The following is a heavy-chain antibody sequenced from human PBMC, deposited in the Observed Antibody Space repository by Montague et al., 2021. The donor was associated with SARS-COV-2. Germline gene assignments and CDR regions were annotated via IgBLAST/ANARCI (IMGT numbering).Heavy chain of an antibody. V-gene: IGHV2-5*02. D-gene: IGHD3-22*01. Sequence: PALVKPTQTLTLTCTFSGFSLSTSGVGVGWIRQPPGKALEWLALIYWDDDKRYSPSLKSRLTITKDTSKNQVVLTMTNMGPVDTATYYCAHRRPLYYYDSSLSTFDXWGQGTLVTVSS. J-gene: IGHJ4*02. CDR1: GFSLSTSGVG. CDR3: AHRRPLYYYDSSLSTFDX. CDR2: IYWDDDK.